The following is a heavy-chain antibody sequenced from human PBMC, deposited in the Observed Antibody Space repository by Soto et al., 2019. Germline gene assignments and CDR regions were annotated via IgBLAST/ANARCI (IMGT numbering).Heavy chain of an antibody. CDR2: IRSKTYGGTA. CDR1: GFNFDDYA. V-gene: IGHV3-49*04. D-gene: IGHD3-3*01. J-gene: IGHJ4*02. Sequence: PGGSLRLSCTASGFNFDDYALSWVRQAPGKGLEWIGFIRSKTYGGTAEYAASVNGRFTISRDDSQRIAYLQMNSLKTEDTAVYYCTRGREELYQFNPVLRFLEWLTWGQGTLVTLSS. CDR3: TRGREELYQFNPVLRFLEWLT.